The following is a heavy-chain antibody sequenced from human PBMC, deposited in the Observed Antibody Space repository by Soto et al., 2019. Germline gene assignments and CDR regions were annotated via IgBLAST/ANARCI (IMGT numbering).Heavy chain of an antibody. J-gene: IGHJ4*02. V-gene: IGHV2-5*01. CDR3: AHRIAAPGRTLDY. CDR2: IYWNGEK. CDR1: GVSLRTDAVG. Sequence: QITLKESGPTLVSPTQTLTLTCTVSGVSLRTDAVGVAWIRQSPGKALEWLGIIYWNGEKRYKSSLQTRLTITRDTSKNQVVLTMTDMAPLDTATYFCAHRIAAPGRTLDYWGQGVLVTVSS. D-gene: IGHD6-13*01.